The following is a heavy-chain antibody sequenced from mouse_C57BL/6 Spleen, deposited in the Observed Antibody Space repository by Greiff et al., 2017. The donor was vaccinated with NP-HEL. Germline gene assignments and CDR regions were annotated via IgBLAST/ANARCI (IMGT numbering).Heavy chain of an antibody. CDR3: ARSVLGGFGY. Sequence: QVQLQQPGAELVKPGASVKLSCKASGYTFTSYWMHWVKQRPGQGLEWIGMIHPNSGSTNYNEKFKSKATLTVDKSSSTAYMQLSSLTSEDSAVYYWARSVLGGFGYWGQGNLVNVSA. CDR1: GYTFTSYW. D-gene: IGHD1-1*01. V-gene: IGHV1-64*01. CDR2: IHPNSGST. J-gene: IGHJ3*01.